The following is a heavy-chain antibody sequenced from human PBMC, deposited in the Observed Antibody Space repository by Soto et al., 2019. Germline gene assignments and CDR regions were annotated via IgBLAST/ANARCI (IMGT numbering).Heavy chain of an antibody. V-gene: IGHV5-51*01. D-gene: IGHD6-13*01. J-gene: IGHJ3*02. Sequence: GESLKISCKGSGYSFTSYWIGWVRQMPGKGLEWMGIIYPGDSDTRYSPSFQGQVTISADKSISTAYLQWSSLKASDTAMYYCAVYRPGIAAAGTLVGAFDIWGQGTMVTVSS. CDR3: AVYRPGIAAAGTLVGAFDI. CDR1: GYSFTSYW. CDR2: IYPGDSDT.